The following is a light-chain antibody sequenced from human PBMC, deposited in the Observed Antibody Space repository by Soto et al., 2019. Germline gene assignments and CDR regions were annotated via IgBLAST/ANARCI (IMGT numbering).Light chain of an antibody. CDR2: EVS. V-gene: IGLV2-14*01. CDR3: SSYTSSSTVV. Sequence: QSALTQPASVSGSPGQSFTISCTGTSSDVGGYNYVSWYQQHPGKAPKLMIYEVSNRPSGVSNRFSGSKSGNTASLTISGLQAEDEADYYCSSYTSSSTVVFVVGTKLTVL. CDR1: SSDVGGYNY. J-gene: IGLJ2*01.